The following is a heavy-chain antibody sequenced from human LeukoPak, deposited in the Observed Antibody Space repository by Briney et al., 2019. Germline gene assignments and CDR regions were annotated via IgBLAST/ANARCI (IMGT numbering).Heavy chain of an antibody. J-gene: IGHJ4*02. D-gene: IGHD1-26*01. CDR1: GFTFSTYW. Sequence: GGSLRLSCAASGFTFSTYWMTWVRQTPGKGLEWVANIKQDGNEKYYVDSVKGRFAISRDNAKSSLFLQLAGLRAEDTAVYYCARGRDSGRYFDYWGQGTLVTVSS. V-gene: IGHV3-7*01. CDR2: IKQDGNEK. CDR3: ARGRDSGRYFDY.